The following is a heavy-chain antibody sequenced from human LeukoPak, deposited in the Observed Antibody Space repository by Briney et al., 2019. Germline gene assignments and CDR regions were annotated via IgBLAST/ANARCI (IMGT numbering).Heavy chain of an antibody. CDR3: ARQTGSGLFILP. V-gene: IGHV4-39*01. CDR2: IYYSGNT. Sequence: PSETLSLTCTVSGVSISSSNSYWGWLRQPPGKGLEWIGSIYYSGNTYYNASLKSQVSISIDTSKSQFSLRLTSVTAADTAVYYCARQTGSGLFILPGGQGTLVTVSS. D-gene: IGHD3/OR15-3a*01. J-gene: IGHJ4*02. CDR1: GVSISSSNSY.